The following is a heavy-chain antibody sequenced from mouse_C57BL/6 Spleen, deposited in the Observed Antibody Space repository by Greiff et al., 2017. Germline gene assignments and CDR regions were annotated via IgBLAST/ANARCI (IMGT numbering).Heavy chain of an antibody. Sequence: EVQLQQSGPELVKPGASVKISCKASGYTFTDYYMNWVKQSHGKSLEWIGDINPNNGGTSYNQKFKGKATLTVDKSSSTAYMELRSLTSEDSAVYYCARDGIYYGNFAYWGQGTLVTVSA. CDR2: INPNNGGT. CDR3: ARDGIYYGNFAY. V-gene: IGHV1-26*01. D-gene: IGHD2-1*01. CDR1: GYTFTDYY. J-gene: IGHJ3*01.